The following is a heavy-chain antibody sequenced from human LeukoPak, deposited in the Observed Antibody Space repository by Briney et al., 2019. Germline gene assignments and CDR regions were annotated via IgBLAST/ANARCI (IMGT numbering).Heavy chain of an antibody. J-gene: IGHJ5*02. D-gene: IGHD2-15*01. V-gene: IGHV1-2*02. Sequence: ASVKVSCKASGYTFTGYYMHWVRQAPGQGLEWMGWINPNSGGTNYAQKFQGRVTMTRDTSISTAYMELSRLRSDDTAVYYCARDRVDIVVVVAANNWFDPWGQGTQVTVSS. CDR1: GYTFTGYY. CDR3: ARDRVDIVVVVAANNWFDP. CDR2: INPNSGGT.